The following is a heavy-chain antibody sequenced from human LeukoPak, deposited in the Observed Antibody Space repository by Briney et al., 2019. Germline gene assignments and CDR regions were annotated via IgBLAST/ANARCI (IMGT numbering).Heavy chain of an antibody. CDR3: ARESSYSSGWWPDFDY. V-gene: IGHV1-2*02. J-gene: IGHJ4*02. D-gene: IGHD6-19*01. Sequence: ASVKVSCKASGYTFTGYYMHWVRQAPGQGPEWMGWINPNSGGTNYAQKFQGRVTMTRDTSISTAYMELSRLRSDDTAVYYCARESSYSSGWWPDFDYWGQGTLVTVSS. CDR1: GYTFTGYY. CDR2: INPNSGGT.